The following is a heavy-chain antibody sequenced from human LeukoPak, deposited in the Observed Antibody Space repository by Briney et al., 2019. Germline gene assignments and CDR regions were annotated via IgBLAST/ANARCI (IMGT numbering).Heavy chain of an antibody. CDR1: GGTFSSYA. D-gene: IGHD2-15*01. J-gene: IGHJ5*02. CDR3: ASSNGYCSGGSCYSAYNRFDP. Sequence: GASVKVSCKASGGTFSSYAISWVRQAPGQGLEWMGGIIPIFGTANYAQKFQGRVTITADESTSTAYMELSSLRSEDTAVYYCASSNGYCSGGSCYSAYNRFDPWGQGTLVTVSS. V-gene: IGHV1-69*13. CDR2: IIPIFGTA.